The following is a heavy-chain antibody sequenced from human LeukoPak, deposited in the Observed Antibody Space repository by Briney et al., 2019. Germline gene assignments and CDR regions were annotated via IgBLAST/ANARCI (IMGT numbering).Heavy chain of an antibody. J-gene: IGHJ6*02. V-gene: IGHV4-30-4*01. Sequence: IPSETLSLTCTVSGGSISSGDYYWSWIRQPPGKGLEWIGYIYYSGSTYYNPSLKSRVTISVDTSKNQFSLKLSSVTAADTAVYYCASSHYYYGMDVWGQGTTVTVSS. CDR2: IYYSGST. CDR1: GGSISSGDYY. CDR3: ASSHYYYGMDV.